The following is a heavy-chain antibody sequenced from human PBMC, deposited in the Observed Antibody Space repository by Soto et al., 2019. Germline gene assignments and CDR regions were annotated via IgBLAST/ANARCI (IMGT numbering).Heavy chain of an antibody. J-gene: IGHJ4*02. D-gene: IGHD3-9*01. CDR1: GFNLSHPW. Sequence: GGSLRLSCVASGFNLSHPWMTWVRQAAGKGLEWVGRIKSKTDGGTADYAAPVKGRATISRDDSKNTVYLQMNSLKTEDTAVYYCTTGIYYDILTGYHNVAYWGQGALVTVS. CDR3: TTGIYYDILTGYHNVAY. CDR2: IKSKTDGGTA. V-gene: IGHV3-15*01.